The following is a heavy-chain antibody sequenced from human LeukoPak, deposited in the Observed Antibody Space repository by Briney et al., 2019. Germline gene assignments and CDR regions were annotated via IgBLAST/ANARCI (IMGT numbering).Heavy chain of an antibody. V-gene: IGHV7-4-1*02. Sequence: GASVKVSCKASGYTFTSYAMNWVRQAPGQGLEWMGWINTNTGNPTYAQGFTGRFVFSLDTSDSTAYLQISSLKAEDTAVYYCARSRTFWSGYYIGFYYYMDVWGKGTTVTVSS. D-gene: IGHD3-3*01. CDR3: ARSRTFWSGYYIGFYYYMDV. CDR2: INTNTGNP. J-gene: IGHJ6*03. CDR1: GYTFTSYA.